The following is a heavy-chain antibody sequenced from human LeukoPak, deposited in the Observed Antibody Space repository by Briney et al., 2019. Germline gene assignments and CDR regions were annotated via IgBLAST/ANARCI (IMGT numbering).Heavy chain of an antibody. Sequence: ASVKVSSKASGYTFTSYGISWVRQAPGQGLEWMGWISAYNGNTNYAQKLQGRVTMTTDTSTSTAYMELRSLRSDDTAVYYCARARAAADTYYFDYWGQGTLVTVSS. CDR1: GYTFTSYG. CDR3: ARARAAADTYYFDY. V-gene: IGHV1-18*01. J-gene: IGHJ4*02. CDR2: ISAYNGNT. D-gene: IGHD6-13*01.